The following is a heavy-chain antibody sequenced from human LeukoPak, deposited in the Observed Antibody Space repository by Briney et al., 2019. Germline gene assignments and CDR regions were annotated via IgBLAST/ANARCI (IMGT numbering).Heavy chain of an antibody. CDR2: IIPILGTA. J-gene: IGHJ4*02. CDR1: GGTFSSYA. Sequence: SVKVSCKASGGTFSSYAISWVRQAPGQGLEWMGGIIPILGTATYAQKFQGRVTITADKSTSTAYMELRSLRSEDTAVYYCARGTQRGYSSSWPLLVDYWGQGTLVTVSS. CDR3: ARGTQRGYSSSWPLLVDY. D-gene: IGHD6-13*01. V-gene: IGHV1-69*10.